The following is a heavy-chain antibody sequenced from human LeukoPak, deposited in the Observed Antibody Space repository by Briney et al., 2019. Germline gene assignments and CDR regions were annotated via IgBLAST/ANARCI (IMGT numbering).Heavy chain of an antibody. Sequence: GGSLRLSCAASGFTFSDSWMSWVRQAPGKGLEWVSRIKSRAAGGTTDNAAPVQGRFTISRDDSKSTLYLQMNSLNTDDTAVYYCATGGHYFGSCCQGTLVTVSS. CDR3: ATGGHYFGS. D-gene: IGHD3-10*01. CDR2: IKSRAAGGTT. CDR1: GFTFSDSW. J-gene: IGHJ4*02. V-gene: IGHV3-15*01.